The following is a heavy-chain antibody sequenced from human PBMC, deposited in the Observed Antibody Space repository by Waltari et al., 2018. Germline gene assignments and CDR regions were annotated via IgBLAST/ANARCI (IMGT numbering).Heavy chain of an antibody. Sequence: QVQLVQSGAEVKKPGSSVKVSCKASGGTFSSYAISWVRQAPGQGLEWMGGIIPIFVTANYAQKVQGRVTITADESTSTAYMELSSLRSEDTAVYYCARGDYDILTGSSYYYMDVWGKGTTVTVSS. CDR3: ARGDYDILTGSSYYYMDV. D-gene: IGHD3-9*01. J-gene: IGHJ6*03. CDR2: IIPIFVTA. V-gene: IGHV1-69*12. CDR1: GGTFSSYA.